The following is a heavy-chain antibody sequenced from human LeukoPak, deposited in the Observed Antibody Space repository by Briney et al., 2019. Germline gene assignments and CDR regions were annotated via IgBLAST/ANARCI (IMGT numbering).Heavy chain of an antibody. CDR3: ASGYFVHTFDF. V-gene: IGHV4-39*01. D-gene: IGHD2-2*03. CDR1: GGSISSSSYY. J-gene: IGHJ4*02. Sequence: ASETLSLTCTVSGGSISSSSYYWGWIRQPPGKGLEWIGSVYFSGNTYYNPSLKTRVTISIDTSKNQFSLKLTSVTAADTAIFYCASGYFVHTFDFWGQGTLGTVSS. CDR2: VYFSGNT.